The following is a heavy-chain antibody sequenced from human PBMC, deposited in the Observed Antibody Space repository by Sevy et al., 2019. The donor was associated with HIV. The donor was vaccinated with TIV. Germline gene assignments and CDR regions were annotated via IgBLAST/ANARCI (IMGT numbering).Heavy chain of an antibody. Sequence: ASVKVSCKVSGYTLTELSMHWVRQAPGKGLEWMGGFDPEDGETIYAQKFQGRVTMTEDTSTDTAYMELSSLRSDDTAVYYCATPSIAARLPFDYWGQGTLVTVSS. V-gene: IGHV1-24*01. CDR1: GYTLTELS. D-gene: IGHD6-6*01. J-gene: IGHJ4*02. CDR2: FDPEDGET. CDR3: ATPSIAARLPFDY.